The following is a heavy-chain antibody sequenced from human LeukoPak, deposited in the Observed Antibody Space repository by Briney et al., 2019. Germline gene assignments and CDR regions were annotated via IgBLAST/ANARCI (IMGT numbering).Heavy chain of an antibody. CDR2: IYDSGST. CDR1: GGSIRSSYYY. V-gene: IGHV4-39*07. Sequence: PSETLSLTCTVSGGSIRSSYYYWGWIRQPPGKGLEWIGSIYDSGSTYYNPSLKSRVTISVDTSKNQFSLKLSSVTAADTAVYYCARYGGARVIDAFDIWGQGTMVTVSS. J-gene: IGHJ3*02. CDR3: ARYGGARVIDAFDI. D-gene: IGHD4-23*01.